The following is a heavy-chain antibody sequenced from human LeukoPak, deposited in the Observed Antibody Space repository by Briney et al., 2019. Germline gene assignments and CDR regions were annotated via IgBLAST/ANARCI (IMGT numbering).Heavy chain of an antibody. CDR2: ISFDGGNK. V-gene: IGHV3-30-3*01. CDR3: GSISGGPSGDF. Sequence: GGSLRLSCAASGFTFSLYALHWVCQAPGKGLEWVAVISFDGGNKYYTESVKGRFTISRDNSENTLYLQMNSLRAEDTAVYYCGSISGGPSGDFWGQGTLVTVSS. D-gene: IGHD3-10*01. J-gene: IGHJ4*02. CDR1: GFTFSLYA.